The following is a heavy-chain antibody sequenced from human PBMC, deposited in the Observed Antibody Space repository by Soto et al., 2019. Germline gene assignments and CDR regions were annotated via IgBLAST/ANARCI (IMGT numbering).Heavy chain of an antibody. D-gene: IGHD4-17*01. CDR2: IWYDGSNK. CDR1: GFTFSSYG. CDR3: AREEGRTVTTFSFDY. V-gene: IGHV3-33*01. Sequence: GGSLRLSCAASGFTFSSYGMHWVRQAPGKGLEWVAVIWYDGSNKYYADSVKGRFTISRDNSKNTLYLQINSLRAEDTAVYYWAREEGRTVTTFSFDYWGQGTRVTVSS. J-gene: IGHJ4*02.